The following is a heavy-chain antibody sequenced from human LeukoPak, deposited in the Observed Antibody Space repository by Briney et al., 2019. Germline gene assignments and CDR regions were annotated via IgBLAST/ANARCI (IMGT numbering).Heavy chain of an antibody. J-gene: IGHJ4*02. Sequence: MTSETLSLTCAIYGVSFSGYYWSWIRQPPGKGLEWIGEINHSGSTNYNPSLKSRVTISVDTSKNQFSLKLSSVTAADTAVYYCARGLLRTYYDFWSGYYPRVTFDYWGQGTLVTVSS. CDR1: GVSFSGYY. CDR2: INHSGST. D-gene: IGHD3-3*01. V-gene: IGHV4-34*01. CDR3: ARGLLRTYYDFWSGYYPRVTFDY.